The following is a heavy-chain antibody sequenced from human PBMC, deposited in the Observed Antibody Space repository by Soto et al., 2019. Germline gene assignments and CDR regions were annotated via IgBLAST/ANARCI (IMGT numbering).Heavy chain of an antibody. D-gene: IGHD5-12*01. V-gene: IGHV5-51*01. CDR2: IYPGDAYT. CDR1: GYSFTSYW. Sequence: GESLKISWKGSGYSFTSYWIGWVRQMPCKCMEWRWMIYPGDAYTRYSPSFQGQVTISADKSISTAYLQWSSLKASDTAKYYCARQVEMATIFPDYYYYGMDVWGQATTVTVSS. J-gene: IGHJ6*02. CDR3: ARQVEMATIFPDYYYYGMDV.